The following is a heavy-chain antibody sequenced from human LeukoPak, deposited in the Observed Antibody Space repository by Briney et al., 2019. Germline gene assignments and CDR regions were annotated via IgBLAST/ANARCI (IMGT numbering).Heavy chain of an antibody. J-gene: IGHJ4*02. CDR3: AKDYIEYSSSSFWSYFDY. D-gene: IGHD6-6*01. CDR1: GFTFDDFA. V-gene: IGHV3-9*01. Sequence: PGGSLRLSCAASGFTFDDFAMHWVRQAPGEGLEWVSSISWNSGTLAYADSVKGRFTISRDNAKNSLYLQMNSLRAEDTALYYCAKDYIEYSSSSFWSYFDYWGQGTLVTVSS. CDR2: ISWNSGTL.